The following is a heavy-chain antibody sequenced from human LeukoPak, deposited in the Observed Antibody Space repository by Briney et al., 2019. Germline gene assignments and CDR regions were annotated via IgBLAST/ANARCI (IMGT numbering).Heavy chain of an antibody. CDR3: AREWGIAAAGHAFDI. CDR1: GYSISSGYY. J-gene: IGHJ3*02. Sequence: SETLSLTCTVSGYSISSGYYWGWIRQPPGKGLEWIGSIYHSGSTYYNPSLKSRVTISVDTSKNQFSLKLSSVTAADTAVYYCAREWGIAAAGHAFDIWGQGTMVTVSS. CDR2: IYHSGST. V-gene: IGHV4-38-2*02. D-gene: IGHD6-13*01.